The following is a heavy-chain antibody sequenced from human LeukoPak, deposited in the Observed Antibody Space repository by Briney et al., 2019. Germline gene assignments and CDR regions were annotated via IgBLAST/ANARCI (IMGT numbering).Heavy chain of an antibody. J-gene: IGHJ4*02. D-gene: IGHD2-21*02. V-gene: IGHV3-21*01. CDR1: GFIFSSYS. Sequence: GGSLRLSCAASGFIFSSYSMNWVRQAPGKGLEWVSSISSSSIYIYYADSVKGRFTISRDNAKNSLYLQMNSLRAEDTAVYYCARDGSRGNLVTAPDYWGQGTLVTVSS. CDR2: ISSSSIYI. CDR3: ARDGSRGNLVTAPDY.